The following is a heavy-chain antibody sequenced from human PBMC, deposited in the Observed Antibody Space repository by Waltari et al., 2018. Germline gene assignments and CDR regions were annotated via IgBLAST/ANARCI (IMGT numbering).Heavy chain of an antibody. Sequence: QVQLQESGPGLVKPSETLSLTCTVSGGSISSYCWIRQPPGKGLEWIGYIYTSGSTNYNPSLKSRVTISVDTSKNQFSLKLSSVTAADTAVYYCARDLDDAFDIWGQGTMVTVSS. CDR1: GGSISSY. CDR2: IYTSGST. CDR3: ARDLDDAFDI. V-gene: IGHV4-4*09. J-gene: IGHJ3*02.